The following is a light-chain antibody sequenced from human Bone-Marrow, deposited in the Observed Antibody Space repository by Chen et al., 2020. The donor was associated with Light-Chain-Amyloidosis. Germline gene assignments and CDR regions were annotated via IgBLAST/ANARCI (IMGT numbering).Light chain of an antibody. J-gene: IGLJ1*01. CDR2: EVT. CDR1: SSDVGCDNH. Sequence: QSALTQPASVSGSPGQSITVSCTGTSSDVGCDNHVSWYQQHPDKAPKLMIYEVTNRTSWGPDRFSGSNPDNTASLTSSELQNEDEDDYFCRSYTVTNTLVFGSGTTVTVL. CDR3: RSYTVTNTLV. V-gene: IGLV2-14*01.